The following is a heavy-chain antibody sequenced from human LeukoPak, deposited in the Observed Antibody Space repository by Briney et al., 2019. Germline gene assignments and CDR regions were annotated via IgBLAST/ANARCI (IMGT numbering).Heavy chain of an antibody. CDR1: GGTFSSYA. CDR3: ARVPYSGSYHQENWFDP. J-gene: IGHJ5*02. V-gene: IGHV1-69*13. Sequence: GASVKVSCKASGGTFSSYAISWVRQAPGQGLEWMGGIIPIFGTANYAQKFQGRVTITADESTSTAYMELSSLRSDDTAVYYCARVPYSGSYHQENWFDPWGQGTLVTVSA. CDR2: IIPIFGTA. D-gene: IGHD1-26*01.